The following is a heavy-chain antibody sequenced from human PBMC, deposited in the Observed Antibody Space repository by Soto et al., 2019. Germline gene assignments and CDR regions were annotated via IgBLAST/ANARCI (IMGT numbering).Heavy chain of an antibody. D-gene: IGHD3-9*01. Sequence: SVKVSCKASGGTFSSYAISWVRQAPGQGLEWMGGIIPIFGTANCAQKFQGRVTITADESTSTAYMELSSLRSEDTAVYYCARNEFGILTGYYNWFDPWGQGTLVTVS. CDR1: GGTFSSYA. J-gene: IGHJ5*02. V-gene: IGHV1-69*13. CDR2: IIPIFGTA. CDR3: ARNEFGILTGYYNWFDP.